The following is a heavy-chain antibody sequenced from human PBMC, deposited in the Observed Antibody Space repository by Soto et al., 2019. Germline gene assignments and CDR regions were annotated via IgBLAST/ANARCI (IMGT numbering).Heavy chain of an antibody. D-gene: IGHD2-15*01. CDR1: HFSVTNNKY. J-gene: IGHJ3*01. CDR3: ARDSRYCTDSGCSIMRDAFDV. CDR2: IYHSGTT. Sequence: QVLLQESGPGLVKPSGTLSLTCTVSHFSVTNNKYWSWVRQSPWKPLEWIGEIYHSGTTYYNPSLRSRVSMSIDKSKNQSSLSLTSVTAADTAVYYCARDSRYCTDSGCSIMRDAFDVWGQGTLVTVSS. V-gene: IGHV4-4*02.